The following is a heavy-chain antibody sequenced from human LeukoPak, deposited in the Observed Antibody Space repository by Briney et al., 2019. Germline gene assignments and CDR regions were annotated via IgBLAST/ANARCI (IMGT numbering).Heavy chain of an antibody. D-gene: IGHD4-11*01. V-gene: IGHV3-21*01. Sequence: GGSLRLSCAASGFTFSSYSMNWVRQAPGKGLEWVSSISSSSSYIYYADSVKGRFTISRDNAKNSLYLQMNSLRAEDTAVYYCARFKVTVTSIPWGQGTLVTVSS. CDR1: GFTFSSYS. CDR2: ISSSSSYI. CDR3: ARFKVTVTSIP. J-gene: IGHJ5*02.